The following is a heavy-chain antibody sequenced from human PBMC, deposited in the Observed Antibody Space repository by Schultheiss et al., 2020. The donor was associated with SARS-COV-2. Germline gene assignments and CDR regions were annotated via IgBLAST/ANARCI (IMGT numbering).Heavy chain of an antibody. V-gene: IGHV3-35*01. CDR1: GFTFSNSD. D-gene: IGHD6-6*01. CDR3: ARHLGAARTTDDAFDI. J-gene: IGHJ3*02. CDR2: VSWNGSRT. Sequence: GGSLRLSCAASGFTFSNSDMNWVHQAPGKGLEWVSGVSWNGSRTHYADSVKGRFIISRDNSKNSLYLQMNSLKTEDTAVYYCARHLGAARTTDDAFDIWGQGTMVTVSS.